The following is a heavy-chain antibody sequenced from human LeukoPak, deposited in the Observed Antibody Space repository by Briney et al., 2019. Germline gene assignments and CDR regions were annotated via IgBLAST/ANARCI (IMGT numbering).Heavy chain of an antibody. Sequence: SQTLSLTCTVSGGSISSGDYYWSWIRQPPGKGLEWIGYIYYSGSTYYNPSLKSRVTISVDTSKNQFSLKLSSVTAADTAVYYCARVTPYGDYVDYWGQGTLVTVSS. CDR2: IYYSGST. J-gene: IGHJ4*02. CDR1: GGSISSGDYY. D-gene: IGHD4-17*01. CDR3: ARVTPYGDYVDY. V-gene: IGHV4-30-4*01.